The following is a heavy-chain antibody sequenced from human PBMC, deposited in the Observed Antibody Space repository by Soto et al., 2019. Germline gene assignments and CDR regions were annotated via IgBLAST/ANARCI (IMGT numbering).Heavy chain of an antibody. CDR1: GYSFTSYW. CDR3: ARLEDSSGYYYYGMDV. D-gene: IGHD3-22*01. V-gene: IGHV5-51*01. CDR2: IYPGDSDT. J-gene: IGHJ6*02. Sequence: LGESLKISCKGSGYSFTSYWIGWVRQMPGRGLEWMGIIYPGDSDTRYSPSFQGQVTISADKSISTAYLQWSSLKASDTAMYYCARLEDSSGYYYYGMDVCGQGTTVTCSS.